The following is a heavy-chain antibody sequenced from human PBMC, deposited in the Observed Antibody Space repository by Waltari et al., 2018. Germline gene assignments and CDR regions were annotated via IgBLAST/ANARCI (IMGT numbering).Heavy chain of an antibody. V-gene: IGHV4-61*02. Sequence: QVQLQESGPGLVKPSQTLSLTCTVSGGSISSGSYYWSWIRQPAGTGLEWIGRIYNSGSTNYNPSLKSRVTISVDTSKKQFSLKLSSVTAADTAVYYCARDRGYSSSWYGNWFDPWGQGTLVTVSS. D-gene: IGHD6-13*01. J-gene: IGHJ5*02. CDR2: IYNSGST. CDR3: ARDRGYSSSWYGNWFDP. CDR1: GGSISSGSYY.